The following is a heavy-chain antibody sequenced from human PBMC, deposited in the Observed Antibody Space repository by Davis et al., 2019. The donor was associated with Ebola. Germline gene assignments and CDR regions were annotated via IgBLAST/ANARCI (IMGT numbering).Heavy chain of an antibody. CDR3: ARDREMAVAGTGGY. CDR1: GYTFTSYG. Sequence: SVKVSCKASGYTFTSYGISWVRQAPGQGLEWMGGIIPIFGTANYAQKFQGRVTITADESTSTAYMELRSLRSDDTAVYYCARDREMAVAGTGGYWGQGTLVTVSS. CDR2: IIPIFGTA. J-gene: IGHJ4*02. D-gene: IGHD6-19*01. V-gene: IGHV1-69*13.